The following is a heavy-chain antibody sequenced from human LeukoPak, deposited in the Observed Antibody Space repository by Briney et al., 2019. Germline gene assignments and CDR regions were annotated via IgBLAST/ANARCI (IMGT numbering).Heavy chain of an antibody. CDR2: INHSGST. CDR1: GGSFSGYY. Sequence: SETLSLTCAVYGGSFSGYYWSWIRQPPGKGLEWIGEINHSGSTNYNPSLKSRVTISVDTSKNQFSLKLSSVTAADTAVYYRARRYWGRYNWFDPWGQGTLVTVSS. CDR3: ARRYWGRYNWFDP. J-gene: IGHJ5*02. V-gene: IGHV4-34*01. D-gene: IGHD2-8*02.